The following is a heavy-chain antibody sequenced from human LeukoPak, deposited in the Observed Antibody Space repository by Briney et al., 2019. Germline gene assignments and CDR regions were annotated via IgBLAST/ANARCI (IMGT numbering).Heavy chain of an antibody. J-gene: IGHJ3*01. CDR1: GCTFSIYA. Sequence: GGSLRLSCAGSGCTFSIYALHWVRQAPGKGLEWVSTITATTRSTSYADSVKGRFTISRDNSKRTLYLQMNSLRVEDTAMYYCAKDPNGDYVGAFDFWGQGTLVSVSS. V-gene: IGHV3-23*01. D-gene: IGHD4-23*01. CDR3: AKDPNGDYVGAFDF. CDR2: ITATTRST.